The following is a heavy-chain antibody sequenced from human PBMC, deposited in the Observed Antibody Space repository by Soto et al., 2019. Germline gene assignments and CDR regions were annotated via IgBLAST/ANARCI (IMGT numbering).Heavy chain of an antibody. Sequence: EVQLVESGGGLVQPGGSLRLSCAASGFTFSSYWMHWVRQAPGKGLVWVSRINSDGRSTTYADSVKGRFTISRDNAXXTLYLQMNSLRAEDTAVYYCARVYCSGGSCYSVDYWGQGTLVTVSS. CDR2: INSDGRST. V-gene: IGHV3-74*01. CDR1: GFTFSSYW. J-gene: IGHJ4*02. D-gene: IGHD2-15*01. CDR3: ARVYCSGGSCYSVDY.